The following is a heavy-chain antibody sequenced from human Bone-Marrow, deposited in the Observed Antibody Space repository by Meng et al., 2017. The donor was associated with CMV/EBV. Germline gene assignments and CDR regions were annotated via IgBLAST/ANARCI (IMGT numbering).Heavy chain of an antibody. CDR2: ISGIGGST. CDR3: AKRLPGGSYYGLDY. CDR1: GFTFSSYA. J-gene: IGHJ4*02. Sequence: GESLKISCAASGFTFSSYAMSWVRQAPGKGLEWVSVISGIGGSTYYADSVKGRFTISRDNSKNTLYLQMNSLRAEDTAVYYCAKRLPGGSYYGLDYWGQGTLVTVSS. V-gene: IGHV3-23*01. D-gene: IGHD1-26*01.